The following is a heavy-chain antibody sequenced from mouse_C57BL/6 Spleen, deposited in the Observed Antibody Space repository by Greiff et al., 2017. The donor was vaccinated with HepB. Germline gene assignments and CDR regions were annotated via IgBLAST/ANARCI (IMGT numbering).Heavy chain of an antibody. J-gene: IGHJ2*01. Sequence: EVQVVESGGGLVKPGGSLKLSCAASGFTFSSYAMYWVRQTPEKRLEWVATISDGGSYTYYPDNVKGRFTISRDNAKNNQYLQMSHLKSEDTAMYYCSIEKGKHLDYWGQGTTLTVSS. CDR3: SIEKGKHLDY. CDR1: GFTFSSYA. V-gene: IGHV5-4*01. CDR2: ISDGGSYT.